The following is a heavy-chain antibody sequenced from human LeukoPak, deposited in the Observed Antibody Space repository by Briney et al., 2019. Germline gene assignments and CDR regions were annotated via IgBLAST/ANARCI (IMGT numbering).Heavy chain of an antibody. Sequence: SETLSLTCTVSGGSISSHYWSWIRQPPGKGLEWIGYIYYSGSTNYNPSLKSRATISVDTSKNQFSLKLSSVTAADTAVYYCARVKWELPHFDYWGQGTLVTVSS. V-gene: IGHV4-59*11. J-gene: IGHJ4*02. CDR1: GGSISSHY. D-gene: IGHD1-26*01. CDR2: IYYSGST. CDR3: ARVKWELPHFDY.